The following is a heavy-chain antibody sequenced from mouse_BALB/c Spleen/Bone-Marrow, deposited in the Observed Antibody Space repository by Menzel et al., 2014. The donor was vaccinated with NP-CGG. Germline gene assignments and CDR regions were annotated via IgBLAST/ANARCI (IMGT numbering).Heavy chain of an antibody. Sequence: EVQLQQSGPEMVKPGASVKISCKASGYSFIGYFINWVMQSHGKSLEWIGRINPYNSDSVYNQKFRGKATLTVDKSSSTAHMELRSLLSEDSAVDYCSRGGDYWGQGTTLTVSS. CDR3: SRGGDY. V-gene: IGHV1-20*02. CDR2: INPYNSDS. CDR1: GYSFIGYF. J-gene: IGHJ2*01.